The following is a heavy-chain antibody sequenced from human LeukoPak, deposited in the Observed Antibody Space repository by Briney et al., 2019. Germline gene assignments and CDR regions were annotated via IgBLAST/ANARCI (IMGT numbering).Heavy chain of an antibody. CDR1: GYTFTIFY. Sequence: GESLRISFKGSGYTFTIFYMHWVRQAPGQGLEWMGIINPSGGSTSYAQKFQGRVTMTRDTSTSTVYMELSSLRSEDTAVYYCARGYGDYDYWGQGTLVTVSS. D-gene: IGHD4-17*01. V-gene: IGHV1-46*01. J-gene: IGHJ4*02. CDR2: INPSGGST. CDR3: ARGYGDYDY.